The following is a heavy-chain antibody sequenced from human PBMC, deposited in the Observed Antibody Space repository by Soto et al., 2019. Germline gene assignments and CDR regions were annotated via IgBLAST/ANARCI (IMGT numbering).Heavy chain of an antibody. D-gene: IGHD3-16*01. CDR1: GFTFSSYG. CDR3: AKEGHYDYVWGRRGTGLDY. CDR2: ISYDGSNK. Sequence: QVQLVESGGGVVQPGRSLRLSCAASGFTFSSYGMHWVRQAPGKGLEWVAVISYDGSNKYYADSVKGRFTISRDNSKNTLYLQMNSLRAEDTAVYYCAKEGHYDYVWGRRGTGLDYWGQGTLVTVSS. J-gene: IGHJ4*02. V-gene: IGHV3-30*18.